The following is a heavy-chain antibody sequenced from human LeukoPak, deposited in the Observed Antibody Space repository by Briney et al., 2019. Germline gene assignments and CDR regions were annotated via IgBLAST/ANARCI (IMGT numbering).Heavy chain of an antibody. CDR2: ISSDSRTI. CDR3: TRDPEWGVWFDS. CDR1: GFALSSHW. Sequence: GGSLRLSCAASGFALSSHWMTWVRQVPGKGLEWVSYISSDSRTIYYADSVKGRFTISRDNAKNSLYLQMNSLRAEDTAVYYCTRDPEWGVWFDSWGQGTLVTVSS. J-gene: IGHJ5*01. V-gene: IGHV3-48*01. D-gene: IGHD3-3*01.